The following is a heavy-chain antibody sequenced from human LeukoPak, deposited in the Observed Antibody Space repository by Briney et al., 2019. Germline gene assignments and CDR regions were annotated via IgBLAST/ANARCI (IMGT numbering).Heavy chain of an antibody. CDR3: AKGGCSSTTCYLANP. J-gene: IGHJ5*02. D-gene: IGHD2-2*01. Sequence: GGSLRLSCAASGFTVSSTYMSWVRQAPGKGLEWVSVMYGSGGTYYADSMKGRFTISRDNSKNTLYLQMNSLTAEDTALYYCAKGGCSSTTCYLANPWGQGTLVTVSS. V-gene: IGHV3-66*03. CDR1: GFTVSSTY. CDR2: MYGSGGT.